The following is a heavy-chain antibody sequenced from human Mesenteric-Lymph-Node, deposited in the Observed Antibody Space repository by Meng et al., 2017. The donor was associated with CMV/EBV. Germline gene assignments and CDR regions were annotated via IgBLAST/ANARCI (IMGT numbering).Heavy chain of an antibody. D-gene: IGHD2-2*01. CDR1: GFTFSSYA. CDR3: ARDSEIVVVPAAYYGMDV. J-gene: IGHJ6*02. V-gene: IGHV3-30-3*01. CDR2: ISYDGSNK. Sequence: GESLKISCAASGFTFSSYAMHWVRQAPGKGLEWVAVISYDGSNKYYADSVKGRFTISRDNSKNTLYLQMNSLRAEDTAVYYCARDSEIVVVPAAYYGMDVWGQGTTVTVSS.